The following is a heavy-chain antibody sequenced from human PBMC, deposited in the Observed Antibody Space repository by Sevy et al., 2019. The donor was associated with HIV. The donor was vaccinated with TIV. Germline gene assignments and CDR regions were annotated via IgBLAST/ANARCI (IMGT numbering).Heavy chain of an antibody. CDR3: EEGGGGHYDPDEIGYYFYYYNMDV. D-gene: IGHD3-22*01. V-gene: IGHV3-23*01. J-gene: IGHJ6*03. CDR1: GFSFDSYG. CDR2: ISGSGTRT. Sequence: GGSLRLSCAVSGFSFDSYGMTWVRQAPGKGLEWVSGISGSGTRTYYADSVKGRFIISRDNSKNTLYLQMNSLRSEDTAIYYCEEGGGGHYDPDEIGYYFYYYNMDVWGKGTTVTVSS.